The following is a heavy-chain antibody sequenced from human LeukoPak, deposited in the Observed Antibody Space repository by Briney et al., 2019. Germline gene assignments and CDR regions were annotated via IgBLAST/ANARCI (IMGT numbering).Heavy chain of an antibody. CDR1: GFTFSSYG. CDR3: AIDQDVQQLVRPFDY. Sequence: PGGSLRLSSAASGFTFSSYGMHWVRQAPGKGLEWVAVIWYDGSNKYYADSVKGRFTISRDNSKNTLYLQMNSLRAEDTAVYYCAIDQDVQQLVRPFDYWGQGTLVTVSS. D-gene: IGHD6-13*01. V-gene: IGHV3-33*01. CDR2: IWYDGSNK. J-gene: IGHJ4*02.